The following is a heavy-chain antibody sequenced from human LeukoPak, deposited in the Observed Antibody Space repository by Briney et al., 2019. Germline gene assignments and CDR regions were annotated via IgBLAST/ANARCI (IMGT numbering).Heavy chain of an antibody. V-gene: IGHV4-39*01. CDR2: IYYSGST. CDR3: ARRLGYRRDDAFDI. Sequence: SETLSLTCTVSGGSISSSSYYWGWIRQPPGKGLEWIGSIYYSGSTYYNPSLKSRVTISVDTSKNQFSLKLSSVTAADTAVYYCARRLGYRRDDAFDIWGQGTMVTVSS. D-gene: IGHD1-1*01. CDR1: GGSISSSSYY. J-gene: IGHJ3*02.